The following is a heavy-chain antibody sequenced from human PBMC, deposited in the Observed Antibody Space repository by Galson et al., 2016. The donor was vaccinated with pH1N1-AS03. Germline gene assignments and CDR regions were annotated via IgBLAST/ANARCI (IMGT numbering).Heavy chain of an antibody. CDR2: IAATGPT. J-gene: IGHJ6*04. CDR1: GFTVTRND. D-gene: IGHD5-18*01. CDR3: AVWGYISNTHGMDV. Sequence: LRLSCAASGFTVTRNDMHWVRQATGKGLEWVSIIAATGPTHYADSVKGRFTISREDAKNSLYLQMNSLRAEDTAVYYCAVWGYISNTHGMDVWGKGTTVTVSS. V-gene: IGHV3-13*01.